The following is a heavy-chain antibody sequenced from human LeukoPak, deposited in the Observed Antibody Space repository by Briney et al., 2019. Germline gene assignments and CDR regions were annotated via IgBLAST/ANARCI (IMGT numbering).Heavy chain of an antibody. V-gene: IGHV5-51*01. CDR3: AKMTGYCPNTSCRTAEYFQN. CDR2: IYPDDSDT. CDR1: GSTFNTYW. D-gene: IGHD2-2*01. J-gene: IGHJ1*01. Sequence: GESLKISCDGSGSTFNTYWIGWVRQMPGKGLEWMGIIYPDDSDTRYSPSFQGQVTISADKSISTAYLQWSSLKASDTAIYYCAKMTGYCPNTSCRTAEYFQNWGQGTLVTVSS.